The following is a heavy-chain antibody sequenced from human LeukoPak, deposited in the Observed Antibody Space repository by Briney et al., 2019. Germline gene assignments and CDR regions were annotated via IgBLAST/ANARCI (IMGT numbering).Heavy chain of an antibody. CDR3: AKVNRIAVAGTRGPNWFDP. CDR2: ISGSGGST. J-gene: IGHJ5*02. Sequence: GGSLRLSCAASGFTFSSYAMSWVRQAPGKGLEWVSAISGSGGSTYYADSVKGRFTISRDNSKNTLYLQMNSLRAEDTAVYYCAKVNRIAVAGTRGPNWFDPWGQGTLVTVSS. V-gene: IGHV3-23*01. D-gene: IGHD6-19*01. CDR1: GFTFSSYA.